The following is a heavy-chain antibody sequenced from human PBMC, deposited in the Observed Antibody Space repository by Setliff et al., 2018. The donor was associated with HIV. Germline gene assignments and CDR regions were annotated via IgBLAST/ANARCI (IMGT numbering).Heavy chain of an antibody. V-gene: IGHV4-39*01. J-gene: IGHJ4*02. D-gene: IGHD2-15*01. CDR3: ATHDGYSHFDY. Sequence: KPSETLSLTCAVSGGSIISSSDYWAWVRQSPGRGLEWLGSIYPSGSTYYNPSLRSRVTISVDTSKNEFSLQQRSLTAADTAVYYCATHDGYSHFDYWGRGILVTVSS. CDR2: IYPSGST. CDR1: GGSIISSSDY.